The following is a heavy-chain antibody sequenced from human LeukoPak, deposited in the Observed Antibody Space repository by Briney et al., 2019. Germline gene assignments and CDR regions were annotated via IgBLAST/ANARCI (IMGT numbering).Heavy chain of an antibody. Sequence: PGGSLRLSCAASGFTFSSYGMSWVRQAPGKGLEWVAFIRYDGSNKYYADSVKGRFTISRDNSKNTLYLQMNSLRAEDTAVYYCAKGYYYDSSGYPPDYWGQGTLVTVSS. CDR2: IRYDGSNK. J-gene: IGHJ4*02. CDR3: AKGYYYDSSGYPPDY. CDR1: GFTFSSYG. V-gene: IGHV3-30*02. D-gene: IGHD3-22*01.